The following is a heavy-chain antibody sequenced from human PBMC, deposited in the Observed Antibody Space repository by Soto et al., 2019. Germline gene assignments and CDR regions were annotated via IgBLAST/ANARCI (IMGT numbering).Heavy chain of an antibody. D-gene: IGHD3-3*01. CDR3: SRVSKGRITTFGLVIYGMDV. J-gene: IGHJ6*01. CDR2: MSPNSGNT. V-gene: IGHV1-8*01. Sequence: QVQLVQSGAEVKKPGASVKVSCKASGYTFTSYDINWVRQATGQGLEWMGWMSPNSGNTGYAQKFQGRITMTRNTSISTAYMELSSLRSDGTAEYYCSRVSKGRITTFGLVIYGMDVWGQGTTVTVSS. CDR1: GYTFTSYD.